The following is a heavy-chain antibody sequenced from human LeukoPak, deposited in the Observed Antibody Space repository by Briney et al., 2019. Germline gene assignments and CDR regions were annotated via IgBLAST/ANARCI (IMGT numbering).Heavy chain of an antibody. V-gene: IGHV1-69*04. D-gene: IGHD4-17*01. CDR2: IIPILGIA. Sequence: GASVKVSCRASGGTFSSYAISWVRQAPGQGLEWMGRIIPILGIANYAQKFQGRVTITADKSTSTAYMELSSLRSEDTAVYYCARGFPESDYGDYVLCFDYWGQGTLVTVSS. CDR3: ARGFPESDYGDYVLCFDY. J-gene: IGHJ4*02. CDR1: GGTFSSYA.